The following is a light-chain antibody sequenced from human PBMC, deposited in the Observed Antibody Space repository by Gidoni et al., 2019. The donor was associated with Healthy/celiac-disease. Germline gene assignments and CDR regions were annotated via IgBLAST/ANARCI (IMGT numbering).Light chain of an antibody. CDR2: GAS. CDR3: QQYGSPLT. Sequence: EIVLTQSPGHLSLSPGERATLSCRASQSVSSSYLAWYQQKPGQAPRLLIYGASSRATGIPDRFSGSGSGTDFTLTISRLEPEDFAVYYCQQYGSPLTFXGXTKVEIK. V-gene: IGKV3-20*01. CDR1: QSVSSSY. J-gene: IGKJ4*01.